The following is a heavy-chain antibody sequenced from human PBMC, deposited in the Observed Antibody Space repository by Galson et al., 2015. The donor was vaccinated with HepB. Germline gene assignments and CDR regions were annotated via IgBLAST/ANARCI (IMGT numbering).Heavy chain of an antibody. CDR2: ISNDERKK. Sequence: LRLSCAASGFTFSTHAMHWVRQAPGKGLECLAVISNDERKKYYVDSVRGRFTISRDNSRNTLHLQMNSLRDEDTALYYCARETWGSIDYWGQGTLVTVSS. CDR1: GFTFSTHA. V-gene: IGHV3-30*01. CDR3: ARETWGSIDY. D-gene: IGHD3-16*01. J-gene: IGHJ4*02.